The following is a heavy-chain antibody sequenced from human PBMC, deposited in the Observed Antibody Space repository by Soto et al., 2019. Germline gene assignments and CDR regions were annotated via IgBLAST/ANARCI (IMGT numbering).Heavy chain of an antibody. CDR2: ISPNSGDT. Sequence: QVQLVQSGAEVQKPGASVTVSCKASGYTFTDYFMHWVRQAPGQGLEWMGWISPNSGDTSFAQKFQGRVTMTRDTSINTAYMELSRLRSDDMAVYYCVRGGERNTATRLKRPFDSWGQGTLVTVSS. CDR1: GYTFTDYF. J-gene: IGHJ4*02. V-gene: IGHV1-2*02. D-gene: IGHD3-16*01. CDR3: VRGGERNTATRLKRPFDS.